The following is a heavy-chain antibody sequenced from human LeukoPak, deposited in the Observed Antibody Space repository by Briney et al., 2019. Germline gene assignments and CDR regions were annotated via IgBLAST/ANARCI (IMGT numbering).Heavy chain of an antibody. CDR3: ARQGPLGYCSSPSCFPSFDY. CDR1: GYNFTNYW. J-gene: IGHJ4*02. V-gene: IGHV5-51*01. Sequence: GESLKISCKGSGYNFTNYWIAWVRQMPGKSLEWMGIIYPGDSDTRYSPSFQGQVTISTDKSISTAYLQWSSLKASDTAIYYCARQGPLGYCSSPSCFPSFDYWGQGTLVTVSS. CDR2: IYPGDSDT. D-gene: IGHD2-2*01.